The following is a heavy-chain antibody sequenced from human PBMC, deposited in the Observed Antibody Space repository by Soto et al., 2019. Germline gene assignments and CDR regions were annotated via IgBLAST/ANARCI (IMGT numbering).Heavy chain of an antibody. CDR1: GFTFRRHW. Sequence: PGGSLRLSCGASGFTFRRHWMFWVRQVPGGGLECVSRISGDGGTSTYVGSVEGRFIISRDNSKNTLYLQMNSLRAEDTAVYYCVRRFGEPPDALDLWGQGTLVTVSS. D-gene: IGHD3-10*01. CDR3: VRRFGEPPDALDL. V-gene: IGHV3-74*01. CDR2: ISGDGGTS. J-gene: IGHJ3*01.